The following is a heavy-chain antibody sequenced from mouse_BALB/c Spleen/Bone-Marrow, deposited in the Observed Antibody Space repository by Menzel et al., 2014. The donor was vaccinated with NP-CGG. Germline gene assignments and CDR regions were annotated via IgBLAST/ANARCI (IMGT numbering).Heavy chain of an antibody. D-gene: IGHD1-1*01. CDR2: IDPANDNT. CDR3: AMYYYGSSLFAY. J-gene: IGHJ3*01. V-gene: IGHV14-3*02. CDR1: GFNIKDTY. Sequence: DVKLVESGAELVKPGASVKLSCTASGFNIKDTYMHWVKQRPEQGLEWIGRIDPANDNTKYDPKFQGKATITADTSSNTAYLQLSSLTSEDTAVYYCAMYYYGSSLFAYWGQGTLVTVSA.